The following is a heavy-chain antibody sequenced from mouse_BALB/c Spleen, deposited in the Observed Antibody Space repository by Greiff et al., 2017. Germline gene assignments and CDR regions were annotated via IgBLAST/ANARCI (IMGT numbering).Heavy chain of an antibody. CDR2: IDPANGNT. V-gene: IGHV14-3*02. D-gene: IGHD4-1*01. CDR3: ARTAGSDY. Sequence: VQLKQSGAELVKPGASVKLSCTASGFNIKDTYMHWVKQRPEQGLEWIGRIDPANGNTKYDPKFQGKATITADTSSNTAYLQLSSLTSEDTAVYYCARTAGSDYWGQGTTLTVSS. CDR1: GFNIKDTY. J-gene: IGHJ2*01.